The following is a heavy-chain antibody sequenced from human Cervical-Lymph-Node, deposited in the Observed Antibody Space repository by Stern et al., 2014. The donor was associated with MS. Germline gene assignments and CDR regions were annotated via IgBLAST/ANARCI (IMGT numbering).Heavy chain of an antibody. CDR3: ARGPPASITMAWNFDP. J-gene: IGHJ5*02. V-gene: IGHV4-31*03. Sequence: QVQLQESGPGLVKPSQTLSLTCTVSGGSMTNGGYYWSWIRQPPGKALEFIGYIYFNGHTYYNPSLRSRVILSVDTSQTRFSLKLNSGTAADTAVYYCARGPPASITMAWNFDPWGQGTLVTVSS. CDR1: GGSMTNGGYY. D-gene: IGHD3-10*01. CDR2: IYFNGHT.